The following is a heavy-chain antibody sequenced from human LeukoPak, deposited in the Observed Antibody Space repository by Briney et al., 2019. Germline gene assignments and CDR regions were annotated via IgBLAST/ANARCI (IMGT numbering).Heavy chain of an antibody. CDR1: GFTVSSNY. J-gene: IGHJ4*02. Sequence: PGGSLRLSCAASGFTVSSNYMSWVRQAPGKGLEWVSVIYSHGGTYYADSVKGRFTISRDNYENTLYLQMNTLRDEDTAVYYCARALSTSSYGPNGYAFDSWGQGTLVTVSS. CDR2: IYSHGGT. CDR3: ARALSTSSYGPNGYAFDS. V-gene: IGHV3-53*01. D-gene: IGHD3-16*01.